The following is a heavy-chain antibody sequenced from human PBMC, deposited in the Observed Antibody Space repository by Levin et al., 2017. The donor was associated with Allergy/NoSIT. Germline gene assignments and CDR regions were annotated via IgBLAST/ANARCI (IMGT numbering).Heavy chain of an antibody. CDR3: ARVSFNYDSSIGYHGGYFDR. Sequence: PGGSLRLSCAASGFTFSSYEMTWVRQAPGKGLEWVSYISSSGSTIYYADSVKGRFTISRDNAKNSLYLQVNSLRAEDTALYYCARVSFNYDSSIGYHGGYFDRWGRGTLVTVSS. J-gene: IGHJ2*01. CDR1: GFTFSSYE. D-gene: IGHD3-22*01. CDR2: ISSSGSTI. V-gene: IGHV3-48*03.